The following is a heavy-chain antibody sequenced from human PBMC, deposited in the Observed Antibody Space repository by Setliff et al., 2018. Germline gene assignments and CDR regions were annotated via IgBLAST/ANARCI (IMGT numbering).Heavy chain of an antibody. D-gene: IGHD1-7*01. CDR1: GFRFNIYW. J-gene: IGHJ4*02. CDR2: IERDGSAT. Sequence: RLSCAASGFRFNIYWMTWVRQAPGKGLEWVANIERDGSATSYVDSVKGRFTISRDNAKNSVYLEMNGLRAEDTAVYYCARLVMRGTIDFFDNWGQGTLVTVSS. CDR3: ARLVMRGTIDFFDN. V-gene: IGHV3-7*03.